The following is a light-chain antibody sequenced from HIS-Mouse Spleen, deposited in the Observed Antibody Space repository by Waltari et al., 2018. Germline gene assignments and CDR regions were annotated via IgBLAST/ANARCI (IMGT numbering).Light chain of an antibody. CDR2: RDS. CDR3: QVWDSSTVV. Sequence: SYELTQPLSVSVALGQTARIPCGGNNIGSKNMHWYPQKPGQAPGLVIYRDSNRPSGIPERFSGSNSGNTATLTISRAQAGDEADYYCQVWDSSTVVFGGGTKLTVL. V-gene: IGLV3-9*01. J-gene: IGLJ2*01. CDR1: NIGSKN.